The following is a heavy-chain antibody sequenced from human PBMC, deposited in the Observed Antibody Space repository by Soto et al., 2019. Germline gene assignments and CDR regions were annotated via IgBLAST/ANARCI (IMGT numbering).Heavy chain of an antibody. D-gene: IGHD2-15*01. J-gene: IGHJ4*02. CDR1: GFTFISYW. Sequence: GGSLRLSCAASGFTFISYWMHWVRQAPGKGLVWVSRINSDGSSTSYADSVKGRFTISRDNAKNTLYLQMNSLRAEDTAVYYCARDLGYCSGGSCYGYWGQGTLVTVSS. CDR3: ARDLGYCSGGSCYGY. CDR2: INSDGSST. V-gene: IGHV3-74*01.